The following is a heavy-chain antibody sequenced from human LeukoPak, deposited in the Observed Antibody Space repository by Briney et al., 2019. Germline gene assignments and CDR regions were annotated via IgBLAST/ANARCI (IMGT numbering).Heavy chain of an antibody. J-gene: IGHJ3*02. Sequence: GGSLRLSCAASGFTFSSYGMHWVRQAPGKGLELVAVISFDGNNKYYADSVKGRFTISRDNSKNTLSLQMNSLRAEDTAVYYCAKGYSSGWGTSDAFHIWGQGTMFTVSS. CDR3: AKGYSSGWGTSDAFHI. CDR1: GFTFSSYG. V-gene: IGHV3-30*18. CDR2: ISFDGNNK. D-gene: IGHD6-19*01.